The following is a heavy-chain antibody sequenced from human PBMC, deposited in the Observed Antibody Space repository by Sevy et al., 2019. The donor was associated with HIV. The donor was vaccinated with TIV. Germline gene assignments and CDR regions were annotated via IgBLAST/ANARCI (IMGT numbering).Heavy chain of an antibody. J-gene: IGHJ4*02. CDR2: ISDSGGST. D-gene: IGHD3-22*01. Sequence: GGSLRLSCAASGFTFSSYAMNWVRQAPGKGLEYISAISDSGGSTYYAHSVKGRFTISRDNSKNTLYLQMNSLRVEDTAVYYCAKPPLGYYDSTDYWGQGTLVTVSS. V-gene: IGHV3-23*01. CDR1: GFTFSSYA. CDR3: AKPPLGYYDSTDY.